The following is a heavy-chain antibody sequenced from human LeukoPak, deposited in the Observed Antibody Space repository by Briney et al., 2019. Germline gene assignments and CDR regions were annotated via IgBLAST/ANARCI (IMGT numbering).Heavy chain of an antibody. Sequence: ASVKVSCRASGYTFTAYYVHWVRQAPGQGLEWMGWINPNSGDTNYAQKFQCRVTMTRDTSISTAYIELRRVISDDTAVYYCARGGGGLAYWGQGTLVTVSS. J-gene: IGHJ4*02. V-gene: IGHV1-2*02. CDR2: INPNSGDT. CDR3: ARGGGGLAY. D-gene: IGHD3-16*01. CDR1: GYTFTAYY.